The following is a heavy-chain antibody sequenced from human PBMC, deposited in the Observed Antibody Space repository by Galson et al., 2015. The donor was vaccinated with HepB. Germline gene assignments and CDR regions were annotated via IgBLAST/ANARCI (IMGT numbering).Heavy chain of an antibody. J-gene: IGHJ6*02. CDR3: ARNPASYDYYNMDV. CDR2: ISAGSTGR. D-gene: IGHD6-25*01. CDR1: GFSFSSHS. V-gene: IGHV3-48*01. Sequence: ALRLSCAASGFSFSSHSMCWVRQAPGKGLEWVAYISAGSTGRYYGASVKGRFTISRDNAKNSVYLHMNNLRAEDTAVSYCARNPASYDYYNMDVWGRGTTVTVSS.